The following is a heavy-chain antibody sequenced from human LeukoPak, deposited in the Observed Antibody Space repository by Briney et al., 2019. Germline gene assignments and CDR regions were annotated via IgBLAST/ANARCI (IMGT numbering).Heavy chain of an antibody. CDR1: GFTFSSYA. Sequence: GGSLRLSCAASGFTFSSYAMSWVRQAPGKGLEWVSAISGSGGSTYYADPVKGRFTISRDNSKNTLYLQMNSLRAEDTAVYYCAKDLSGYSSSSALWGQGALVTVSS. D-gene: IGHD6-6*01. V-gene: IGHV3-23*01. J-gene: IGHJ4*02. CDR3: AKDLSGYSSSSAL. CDR2: ISGSGGST.